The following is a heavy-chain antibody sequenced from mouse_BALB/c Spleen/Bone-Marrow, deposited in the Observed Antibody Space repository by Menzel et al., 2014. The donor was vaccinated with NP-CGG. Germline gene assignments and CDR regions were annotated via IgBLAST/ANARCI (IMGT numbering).Heavy chain of an antibody. CDR2: IDPANGNT. D-gene: IGHD2-14*01. J-gene: IGHJ4*01. Sequence: VQLQHSGAELVKPGASVKLSCTASGFNIKDTYMHWVKQRPEQGLEWIGRIDPANGNTKYDPKFQGKATITADTSSNTAYLQLSSLTSEDTAVYYCARGTPYAMDYWGQGTSVTVSS. CDR1: GFNIKDTY. V-gene: IGHV14-3*02. CDR3: ARGTPYAMDY.